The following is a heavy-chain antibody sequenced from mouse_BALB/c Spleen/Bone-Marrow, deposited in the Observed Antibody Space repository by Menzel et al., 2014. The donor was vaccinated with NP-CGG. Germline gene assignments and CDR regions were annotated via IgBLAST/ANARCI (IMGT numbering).Heavy chain of an antibody. V-gene: IGHV5-17*02. J-gene: IGHJ2*01. CDR1: GFTFSSFG. D-gene: IGHD1-1*01. CDR3: ARSGSRSGYFDY. CDR2: ISSGSSTI. Sequence: EVMLVETGGGLVQPGGSRKLSCAASGFTFSSFGMHWVRQAPAKGLEWVAYISSGSSTIYYADTVMGRFTISRDSPKNTLFLQKTKLRSEDTAMYYCARSGSRSGYFDYCGQSATLTVSS.